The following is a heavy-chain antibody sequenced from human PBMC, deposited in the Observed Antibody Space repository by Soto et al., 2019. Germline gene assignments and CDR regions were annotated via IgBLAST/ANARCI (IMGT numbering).Heavy chain of an antibody. Sequence: QVQLVQSGAEVKKPGPSVKVSCKASGGTFSSYTISWVRQAPGQGLEWMGRIIPILGIANYAQKFQGRVTITADKSTSTAYMELSSLRSEDTAVYYCARASGYCSGGSCLSGAFDIWGQGTMVTVSS. D-gene: IGHD2-15*01. CDR3: ARASGYCSGGSCLSGAFDI. CDR1: GGTFSSYT. V-gene: IGHV1-69*02. J-gene: IGHJ3*02. CDR2: IIPILGIA.